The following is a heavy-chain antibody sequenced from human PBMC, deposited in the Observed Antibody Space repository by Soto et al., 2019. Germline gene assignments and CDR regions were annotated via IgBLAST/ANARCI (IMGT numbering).Heavy chain of an antibody. J-gene: IGHJ6*02. D-gene: IGHD6-19*01. CDR2: IIPIFGIA. V-gene: IGHV1-69*13. CDR3: AKVRYSSPMGYYYGMDV. CDR1: RVAFSKFI. Sequence: VASVKVSCKASRVAFSKFIVTWVRQAPGLGLEWVGGIIPIFGIANYAQKFQGRVTITADESTSTSYMEVNNLRSEDTAVYYCAKVRYSSPMGYYYGMDVWGQGTTVTVSS.